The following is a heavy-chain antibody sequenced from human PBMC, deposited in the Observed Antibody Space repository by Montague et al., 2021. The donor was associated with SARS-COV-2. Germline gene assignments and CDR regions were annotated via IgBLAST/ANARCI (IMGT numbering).Heavy chain of an antibody. CDR2: ISYDGSNK. Sequence: SLRLSCAASGFTLSSYAMHWVRQAPGKGLECVAVISYDGSNKHNADSVKGRFTISRDKSKNTLYVQMNSLRAEDTAVCYCARGRGTYSLDYWGQGTLVTVSS. J-gene: IGHJ4*02. CDR1: GFTLSSYA. D-gene: IGHD1-26*01. V-gene: IGHV3-30-3*01. CDR3: ARGRGTYSLDY.